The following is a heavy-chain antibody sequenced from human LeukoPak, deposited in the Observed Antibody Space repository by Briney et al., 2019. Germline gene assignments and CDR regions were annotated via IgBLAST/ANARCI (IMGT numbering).Heavy chain of an antibody. J-gene: IGHJ4*02. CDR3: AEAGHCSGCSCQGLGN. CDR1: GYSISSGYY. CDR2: IYHLGST. D-gene: IGHD2-15*01. V-gene: IGHV4-38-2*02. Sequence: WESVSLTCTVSGYSISSGYYGGWIRQAPGKGLERIGSIYHLGSTYYNPSLKSRVTISVDKSKNQFSLKLSSATAADTAVYYCAEAGHCSGCSCQGLGNWGQGTQVTVSS.